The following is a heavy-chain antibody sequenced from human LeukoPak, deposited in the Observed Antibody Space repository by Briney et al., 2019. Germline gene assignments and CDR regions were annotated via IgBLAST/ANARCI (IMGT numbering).Heavy chain of an antibody. J-gene: IGHJ4*02. Sequence: GGSLRLSCAASGFTFSSYWMSWDRQAPGRGLEWVANIKQDGSEKYYVDSVKGRFTISRDNAKNSLYLQMNSLRAEDTAVYYCARDYTFGGVIVNFDYWGQGTLVTVSS. V-gene: IGHV3-7*01. CDR2: IKQDGSEK. CDR3: ARDYTFGGVIVNFDY. CDR1: GFTFSSYW. D-gene: IGHD3-16*02.